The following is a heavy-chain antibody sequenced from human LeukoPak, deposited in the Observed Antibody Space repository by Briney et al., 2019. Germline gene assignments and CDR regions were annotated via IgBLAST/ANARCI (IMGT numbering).Heavy chain of an antibody. CDR1: GGSINDYY. CDR2: IYYSGST. J-gene: IGHJ6*03. CDR3: ARLRLRYYYMDV. Sequence: SETLSLTCTVSGGSINDYYWTWIRQPPGKGLEWVGYIYYSGSTNYNPSLKSRVTISLDPSKTQFSLNLNSVTAADTAVYYCARLRLRYYYMDVWGKGTTVTVSS. V-gene: IGHV4-59*01. D-gene: IGHD6-25*01.